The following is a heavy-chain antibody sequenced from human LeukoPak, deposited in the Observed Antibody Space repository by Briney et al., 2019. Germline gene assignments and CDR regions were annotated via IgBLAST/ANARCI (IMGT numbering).Heavy chain of an antibody. J-gene: IGHJ3*01. Sequence: QPGGSLRLSCEASGFIFSTYSMHWVRQAPGKGLEWISFISSGSSTIYDADSVKGRFTISRDNAKNSLSLQMNSLRAEDTAVYYCARGTYCTNSTCYPLGVFDVWGQGTMVSVSS. CDR2: ISSGSSTI. V-gene: IGHV3-48*01. CDR3: ARGTYCTNSTCYPLGVFDV. D-gene: IGHD2-8*01. CDR1: GFIFSTYS.